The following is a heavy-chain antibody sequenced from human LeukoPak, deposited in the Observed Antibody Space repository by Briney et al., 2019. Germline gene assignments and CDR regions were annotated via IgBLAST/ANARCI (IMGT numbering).Heavy chain of an antibody. J-gene: IGHJ4*02. CDR1: GFTFDDYA. CDR3: AKDSLGWYSYGHGAFDY. V-gene: IGHV3-9*03. CDR2: ISWNSGSI. Sequence: SLRLSCAASGFTFDDYAMQWVRQAPGKGLEGVSCISWNSGSIGYADSAKGRFTISRDNAKNSMYLQMNSLRAEDMALYYCAKDSLGWYSYGHGAFDYWGQGTLVTVSS. D-gene: IGHD5-18*01.